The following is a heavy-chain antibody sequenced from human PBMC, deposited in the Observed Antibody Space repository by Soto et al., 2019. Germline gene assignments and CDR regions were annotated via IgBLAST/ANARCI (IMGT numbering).Heavy chain of an antibody. J-gene: IGHJ4*02. CDR2: ISGSGGST. CDR1: G. D-gene: IGHD3-22*01. Sequence: GMHWVRQAPGKGLEWVSAISGSGGSTYYADSVKGRFTISRDNSKNTLYPQMNSLRAEDTAVYYCAKDHRITMIVVVITLGYWGQGTLVTVSS. CDR3: AKDHRITMIVVVITLGY. V-gene: IGHV3-23*01.